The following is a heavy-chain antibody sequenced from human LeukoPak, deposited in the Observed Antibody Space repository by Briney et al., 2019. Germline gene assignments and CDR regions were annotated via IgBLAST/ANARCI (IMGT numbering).Heavy chain of an antibody. Sequence: LPGGSLRLSCAASGFIFSRYDMSWVRQPPEEGLEWVSTISFAGDKTAYTDSVKGRFTISRDNSKNTLYLQMNSLRAEDTAVYYCAKDTPTVVTRWYYYYYGMDVWGQGTTVTVSS. J-gene: IGHJ6*02. CDR2: ISFAGDKT. CDR3: AKDTPTVVTRWYYYYYGMDV. D-gene: IGHD4-23*01. CDR1: GFIFSRYD. V-gene: IGHV3-23*01.